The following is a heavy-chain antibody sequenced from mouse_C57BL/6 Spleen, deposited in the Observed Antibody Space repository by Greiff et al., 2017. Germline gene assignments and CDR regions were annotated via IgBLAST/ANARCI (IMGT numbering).Heavy chain of an antibody. CDR3: TSVTRKYAMDY. D-gene: IGHD2-5*01. J-gene: IGHJ4*01. CDR1: GFTFSNYW. V-gene: IGHV6-3*01. CDR2: IRLKSDNYAT. Sequence: EVQGVESGGGLVQPGGSMKLSCVASGFTFSNYWMNWVRQSPEKGLEWVAQIRLKSDNYATHYAESVKGRFTISRDDSKSSVYLQMNNLRAEDTGIYYCTSVTRKYAMDYWGQGTSVTVSS.